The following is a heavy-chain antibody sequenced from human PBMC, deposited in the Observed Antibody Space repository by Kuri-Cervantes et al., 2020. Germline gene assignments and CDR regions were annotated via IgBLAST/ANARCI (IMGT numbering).Heavy chain of an antibody. CDR3: ARISGRRTGSRDY. CDR2: IYHSGST. J-gene: IGHJ4*02. Sequence: SETLSLTCAVSGGSISSGGYSWSWIRQPPGKGLEWIGYIYHSGSTYYNPSLKSRVTISVDTSKNQFPLKLSSVTAADTAVYYCARISGRRTGSRDYWGQGTLVTVSS. CDR1: GGSISSGGYS. V-gene: IGHV4-30-2*01. D-gene: IGHD1-14*01.